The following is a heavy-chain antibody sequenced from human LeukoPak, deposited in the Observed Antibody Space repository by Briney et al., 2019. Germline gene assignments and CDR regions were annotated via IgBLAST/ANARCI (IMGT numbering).Heavy chain of an antibody. J-gene: IGHJ4*02. CDR1: GCSISSLY. D-gene: IGHD6-6*01. V-gene: IGHV4-59*08. CDR3: ARHRAYSSSSPFDY. Sequence: PWESLSLTCSVSGCSISSLYWSWIRQPPGKGLEWIGYIYYTGSTNYNPSLKSRVTMFVDMSKNQFSLRLSSVTAADTAVYYCARHRAYSSSSPFDYWGQGTLVTVSS. CDR2: IYYTGST.